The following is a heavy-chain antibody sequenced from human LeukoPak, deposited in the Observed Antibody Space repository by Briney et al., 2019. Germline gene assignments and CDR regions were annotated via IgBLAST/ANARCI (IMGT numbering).Heavy chain of an antibody. D-gene: IGHD3-22*01. Sequence: ASVKVSCKASGYTFTSYGISWVRQAPGQGLEWMGWISAYNGNTNYAQKLQGRVTMTTDTSTSTAYMELRSLRSDDTAVYYCARSTDYYDSSGYYYMDVWGKGTTVTVSS. CDR3: ARSTDYYDSSGYYYMDV. V-gene: IGHV1-18*01. J-gene: IGHJ6*03. CDR2: ISAYNGNT. CDR1: GYTFTSYG.